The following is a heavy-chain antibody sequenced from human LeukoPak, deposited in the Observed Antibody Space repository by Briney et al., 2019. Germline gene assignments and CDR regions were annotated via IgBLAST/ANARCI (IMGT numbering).Heavy chain of an antibody. J-gene: IGHJ4*02. Sequence: GRSLRLSCAASGFTFDDYAMHWVRQAPGKGLEWVSGTSWNSGSIGYADSVKGRFTISRDNAKNSLYLQMNSLRAEDTALYYCAKALLPYCSGGSCYSGLVDYWGQGTLVTVSS. CDR3: AKALLPYCSGGSCYSGLVDY. V-gene: IGHV3-9*01. CDR1: GFTFDDYA. CDR2: TSWNSGSI. D-gene: IGHD2-15*01.